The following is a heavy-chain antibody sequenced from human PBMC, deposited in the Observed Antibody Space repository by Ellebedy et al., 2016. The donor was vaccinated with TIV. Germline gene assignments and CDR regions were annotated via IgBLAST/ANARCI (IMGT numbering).Heavy chain of an antibody. D-gene: IGHD3-9*01. CDR3: ASLAILTGYYSLDY. CDR2: INHSGST. J-gene: IGHJ4*02. Sequence: SETLSLTXAVYGGSFSGHYWSWIRQSPGKGLEWIGEINHSGSTNYNPSLKSRVTISVDTSKNQFSLKLSSVTAADTAVYYCASLAILTGYYSLDYWGQGTLVTVSS. CDR1: GGSFSGHY. V-gene: IGHV4-34*01.